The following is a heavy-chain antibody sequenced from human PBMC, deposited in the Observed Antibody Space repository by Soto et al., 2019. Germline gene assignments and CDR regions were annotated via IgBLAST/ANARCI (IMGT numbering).Heavy chain of an antibody. CDR2: ISYEVTKT. CDR1: GFTFSSFN. V-gene: IGHV3-30-3*01. CDR3: ARTTAVAGTPEFDY. D-gene: IGHD6-19*01. J-gene: IGHJ4*02. Sequence: QVQLVESGGGVDQPGGSLRLSCEASGFTFSSFNMHWVRQAPGKGLEWVGVISYEVTKTQYADSVKGRFTISRDNSKSTLYRHMSSLRTEDTAIYYCARTTAVAGTPEFDYWGQGTLVTVSS.